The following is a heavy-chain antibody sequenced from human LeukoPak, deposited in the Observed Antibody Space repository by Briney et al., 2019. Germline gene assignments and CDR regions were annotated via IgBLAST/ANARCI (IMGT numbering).Heavy chain of an antibody. V-gene: IGHV1-24*01. CDR3: ATGYYGSGSNLNFDY. Sequence: GASVKVSCKVSGYTLTELSMHWVRQAPGKGLEWMGGFDPEDGETIYAQKFQGRVTMTEDTSTDTAYMELSSLRSEDTAVYYCATGYYGSGSNLNFDYWGQGTLATVSS. CDR1: GYTLTELS. CDR2: FDPEDGET. D-gene: IGHD3-10*01. J-gene: IGHJ4*02.